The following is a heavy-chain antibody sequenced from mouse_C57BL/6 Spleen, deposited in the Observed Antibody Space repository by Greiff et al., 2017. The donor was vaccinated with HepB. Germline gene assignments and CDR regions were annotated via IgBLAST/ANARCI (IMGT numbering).Heavy chain of an antibody. J-gene: IGHJ2*01. V-gene: IGHV1-82*01. CDR1: GYAFSSSW. CDR2: IYPGDGDT. CDR3: ARSLNWD. Sequence: VKLQESGPELVKPGASVKISCKASGYAFSSSWMNWVKQRPGKGLEWIGRIYPGDGDTNYNGKFKGKATLTADKSSSTAYMQLSSLTSEDSAVYFCARSLNWDWGQGTTLTVSS. D-gene: IGHD4-1*01.